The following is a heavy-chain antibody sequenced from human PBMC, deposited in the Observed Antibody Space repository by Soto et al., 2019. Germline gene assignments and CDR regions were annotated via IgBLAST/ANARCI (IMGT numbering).Heavy chain of an antibody. J-gene: IGHJ4*02. CDR3: ARVSLRWVVIDY. Sequence: ASVKVSCKASGYTFTSYDINWVRQATGQGLEWMGWMNPNSGNTGYAQKFQGRVTMTRNTSISTAYMELSSLRSEDTAVYYCARVSLRWVVIDYWGQGXLVTVYS. CDR2: MNPNSGNT. CDR1: GYTFTSYD. V-gene: IGHV1-8*01. D-gene: IGHD3-22*01.